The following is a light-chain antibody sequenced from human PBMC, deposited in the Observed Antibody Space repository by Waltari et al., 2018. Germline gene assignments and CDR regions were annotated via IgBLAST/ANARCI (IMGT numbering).Light chain of an antibody. V-gene: IGKV3-20*01. CDR2: HTS. CDR1: QGVGKY. CDR3: QKYDFLPAT. Sequence: EVVLTQSPGTLSLSPGERATLSCRASQGVGKYVAWYQQGPGQAPRLLLYHTSIRATGIPDRFSGGGYGTDFSLTISRLEPEDFAVYYCQKYDFLPATFGQGTTVEIK. J-gene: IGKJ1*01.